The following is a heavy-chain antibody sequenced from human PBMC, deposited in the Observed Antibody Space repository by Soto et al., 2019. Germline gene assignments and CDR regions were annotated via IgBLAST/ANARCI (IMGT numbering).Heavy chain of an antibody. Sequence: QVQLVESGGGVVQPGRSLRLSCAASGFTFNNYGMHWVRQAPGKGLEWVAVIWYDGSNKYYGDSVEGRFTISRDNSKNTLYLEMNSLRAEDTAVYYCARDRAALLWFGEDPYYGMDVWGQGTTVTVSS. J-gene: IGHJ6*02. CDR1: GFTFNNYG. D-gene: IGHD3-10*01. CDR2: IWYDGSNK. CDR3: ARDRAALLWFGEDPYYGMDV. V-gene: IGHV3-33*01.